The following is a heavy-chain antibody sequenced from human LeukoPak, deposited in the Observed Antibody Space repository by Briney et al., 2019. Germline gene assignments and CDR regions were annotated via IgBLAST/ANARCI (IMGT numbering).Heavy chain of an antibody. CDR1: GGSFSGYY. CDR3: ARGPYCSSTSCYALDYYYYMDV. D-gene: IGHD2-2*01. Sequence: TSETLSLTCAVYGGSFSGYYWSWIRQPPGKGLEWIGEINHSGSTNYNPSLKSRVTISVDTSKNQFSLKLSSVTAADTAVYYCARGPYCSSTSCYALDYYYYMDVWGKGTTVTVSS. V-gene: IGHV4-34*01. J-gene: IGHJ6*03. CDR2: INHSGST.